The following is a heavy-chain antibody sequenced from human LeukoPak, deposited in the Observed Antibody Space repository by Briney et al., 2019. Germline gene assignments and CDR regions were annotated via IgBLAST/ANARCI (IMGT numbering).Heavy chain of an antibody. D-gene: IGHD1-26*01. CDR3: ARTGSGSAIDY. V-gene: IGHV4-59*01. CDR2: IYYSGST. Sequence: PSETLSLTCTVSGGSISSYYWSWIRHPPGKGLEWIGYIYYSGSTNYNPSLKSRVTISMNSSKNQFSLKLSSVTAADTAVYYCARTGSGSAIDYWGQGTLVTVSS. CDR1: GGSISSYY. J-gene: IGHJ4*02.